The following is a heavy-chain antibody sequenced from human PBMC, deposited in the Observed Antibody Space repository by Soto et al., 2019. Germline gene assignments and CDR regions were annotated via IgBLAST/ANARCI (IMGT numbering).Heavy chain of an antibody. CDR3: ARDGRSVTTNAYDYYYGMDV. CDR1: GYTFSSYG. J-gene: IGHJ6*02. D-gene: IGHD4-17*01. Sequence: QVQLVQSGAEVKKPGASVKVSCKASGYTFSSYGITWVRQAPGQGLEWMGWISAYNGNTNYAQKLQGRVTMTTDTTTSTDYMELRSLRSDDTAVYCCARDGRSVTTNAYDYYYGMDVWGQGTTVTVSS. V-gene: IGHV1-18*01. CDR2: ISAYNGNT.